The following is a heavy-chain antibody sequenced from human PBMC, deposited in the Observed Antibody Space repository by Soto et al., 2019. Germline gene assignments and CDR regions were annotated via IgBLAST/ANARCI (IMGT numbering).Heavy chain of an antibody. Sequence: QVQLQESGPGLVKPSETLSLTCAVSGDSISSYYCMWIRQPTGKGLESIGYLYYGRSANYNPSLKSRVTLSVDTSTNQCSLTLSSMIAADTAVYYCALRSMAVVPEYWGQGTLVTVSS. V-gene: IGHV4-59*01. D-gene: IGHD3-22*01. CDR3: ALRSMAVVPEY. J-gene: IGHJ4*02. CDR1: GDSISSYY. CDR2: LYYGRSA.